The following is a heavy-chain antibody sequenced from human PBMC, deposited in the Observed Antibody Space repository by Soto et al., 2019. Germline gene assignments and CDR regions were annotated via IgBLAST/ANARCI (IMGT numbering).Heavy chain of an antibody. CDR3: TTGYTVVVVAASYYYYGMDV. J-gene: IGHJ6*02. V-gene: IGHV3-15*01. D-gene: IGHD2-15*01. CDR2: IKSKTDGGTT. CDR1: GFTFSNAW. Sequence: GGSLRLSCAASGFTFSNAWMSWVRQDPGKGLEWVGRIKSKTDGGTTDYAAPVKGRFTISRDDSKNTLYLQMNSLKTEDTAVYYCTTGYTVVVVAASYYYYGMDVWGQGTTVTVSS.